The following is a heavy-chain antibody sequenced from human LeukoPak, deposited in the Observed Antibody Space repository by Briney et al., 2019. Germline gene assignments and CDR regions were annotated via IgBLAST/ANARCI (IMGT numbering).Heavy chain of an antibody. CDR2: INHSGST. V-gene: IGHV4-34*01. CDR3: ARRTTVTIPFGY. CDR1: GFTFSSYC. J-gene: IGHJ4*02. D-gene: IGHD4-11*01. Sequence: PGGSLRLSCAASGFTFSSYCMSWVRQPPGKGLEWIGEINHSGSTNYNPSLKSRVTISVDKSKNQFSLKLSSVTAADTAVFYCARRTTVTIPFGYWGQGTLVTVSS.